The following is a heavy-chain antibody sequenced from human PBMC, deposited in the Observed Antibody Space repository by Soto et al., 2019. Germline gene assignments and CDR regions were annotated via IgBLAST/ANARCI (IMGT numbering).Heavy chain of an antibody. J-gene: IGHJ6*02. CDR3: VRVRVGSIPLNYDMDV. D-gene: IGHD5-12*01. Sequence: GASVKVSCKASGDTLSRHGISWVRQAPGQGREWMGGIIPIFHITNYAQKFQGRLMITADESTRTAYMELSRLGSDDSAVYFCVRVRVGSIPLNYDMDVWGQGTTVTVSS. CDR1: GDTLSRHG. CDR2: IIPIFHIT. V-gene: IGHV1-69*13.